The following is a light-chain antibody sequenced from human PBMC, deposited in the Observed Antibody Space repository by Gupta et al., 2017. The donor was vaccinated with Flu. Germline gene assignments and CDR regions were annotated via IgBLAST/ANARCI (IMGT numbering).Light chain of an antibody. Sequence: DIQMTQSPSSLSASVGDRVTITCRASQSISSYLNWYQQKPGQAPKLLIYAASSLQSGVPSRFSGSGAGTDFTLTISSLQPEEFATYYCQQRYSTSLTFGGGTKVEIK. CDR3: QQRYSTSLT. CDR2: AAS. V-gene: IGKV1-39*01. CDR1: QSISSY. J-gene: IGKJ4*01.